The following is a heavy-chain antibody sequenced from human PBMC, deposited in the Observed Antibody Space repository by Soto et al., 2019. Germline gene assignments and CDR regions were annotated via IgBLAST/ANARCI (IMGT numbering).Heavy chain of an antibody. V-gene: IGHV1-24*01. D-gene: IGHD1-26*01. J-gene: IGHJ2*01. CDR2: FDPEDGET. CDR1: GYTLTELS. Sequence: ASVKVSCKVSGYTLTELSMHWVRQAPGKGLEWMGGFDPEDGETIYAQKFQGRVTMTEDTSTDTAYMELSSLRSEDTAVYYCARPDKIQWEPNYGNWYFDLWGRGPLVTVSP. CDR3: ARPDKIQWEPNYGNWYFDL.